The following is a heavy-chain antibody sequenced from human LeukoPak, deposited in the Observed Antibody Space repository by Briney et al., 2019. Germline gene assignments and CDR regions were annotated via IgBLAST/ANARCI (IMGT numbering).Heavy chain of an antibody. J-gene: IGHJ4*02. D-gene: IGHD2-2*02. CDR1: GGSFSGYC. Sequence: SETLSLTCAVYGGSFSGYCWSWIRQPPGKGLEWIGEINHSGSTNYNPSLKSRVTISVDTSKNQFSLKLSSVTAADTAVYYCARYPLGYCSSTSCYTFDYWGQGTLVTVSS. CDR3: ARYPLGYCSSTSCYTFDY. V-gene: IGHV4-34*01. CDR2: INHSGST.